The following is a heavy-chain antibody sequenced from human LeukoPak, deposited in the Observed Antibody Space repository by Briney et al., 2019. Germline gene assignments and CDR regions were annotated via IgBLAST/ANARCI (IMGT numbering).Heavy chain of an antibody. CDR3: ATRAGVFLFPGAFDI. V-gene: IGHV5-51*01. D-gene: IGHD2-21*01. Sequence: GESLKISCKGSGYSFTSYWIGWVRQMPGKGLEWMGIIYPGDSDTRYSPSFQGQVTISADKSISTAYLQWSSLKASDTAMYYCATRAGVFLFPGAFDIWGQGTMVTVSS. CDR1: GYSFTSYW. J-gene: IGHJ3*02. CDR2: IYPGDSDT.